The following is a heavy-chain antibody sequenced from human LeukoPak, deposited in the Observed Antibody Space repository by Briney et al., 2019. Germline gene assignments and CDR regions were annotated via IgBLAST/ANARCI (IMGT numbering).Heavy chain of an antibody. CDR3: AGELITMVRGDIGIIDY. J-gene: IGHJ4*02. D-gene: IGHD3-10*01. CDR2: IYTSGST. V-gene: IGHV4-61*02. CDR1: GGSISSGSYY. Sequence: KPSQTLSLTCTVSGGSISSGSYYWSWIRQPAGKGLEWIGRIYTSGSTNYNPSLKSRVTISVDTSKNQFSLKLSSVTAADTAVYYCAGELITMVRGDIGIIDYWGQGTLVTVSS.